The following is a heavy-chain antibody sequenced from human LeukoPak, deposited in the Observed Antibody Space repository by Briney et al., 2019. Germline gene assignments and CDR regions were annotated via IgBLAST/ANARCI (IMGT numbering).Heavy chain of an antibody. Sequence: SETLSLTCTVSGGSISSYYWSWIRQPPGKGLEWIVNIYYSGSTNYNPSLKSRVTISVDTSKNQFSLKLSSVTAADTAIYYCARSYCSGGSCWVYFDYWGQGTLVTVSS. CDR3: ARSYCSGGSCWVYFDY. J-gene: IGHJ4*02. CDR2: IYYSGST. D-gene: IGHD2-15*01. V-gene: IGHV4-59*08. CDR1: GGSISSYY.